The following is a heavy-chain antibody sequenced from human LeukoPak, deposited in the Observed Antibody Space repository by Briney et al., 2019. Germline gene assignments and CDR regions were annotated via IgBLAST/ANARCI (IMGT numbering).Heavy chain of an antibody. CDR3: ARDDRLDY. CDR2: ISSNGGST. J-gene: IGHJ4*02. Sequence: GGSLRLSCAASGFTFSRYAMHWVRQAPGKGLEYVSAISSNGGSTYYANSVKGRFTISRDNSKNTLYLQMGSLRAEDMAVYYCARDDRLDYWGQGTLGTVSS. CDR1: GFTFSRYA. V-gene: IGHV3-64*01.